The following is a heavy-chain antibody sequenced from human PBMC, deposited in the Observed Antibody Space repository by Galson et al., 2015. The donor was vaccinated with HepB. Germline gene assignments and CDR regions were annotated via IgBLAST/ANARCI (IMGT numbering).Heavy chain of an antibody. D-gene: IGHD2-15*01. J-gene: IGHJ4*02. V-gene: IGHV4-39*01. CDR3: VGQGGGYCSGGTCYPITD. CDR1: AGSISSTTYY. CDR2: IYSSGST. Sequence: SETLSLTCTVSAGSISSTTYYWGRLRQPPGKGLEWIGRIYSSGSTNYNPSLESRVTISVDTSKNQFSLKLSSVTAADSAVYYCVGQGGGYCSGGTCYPITDWGQGTLVTVSS.